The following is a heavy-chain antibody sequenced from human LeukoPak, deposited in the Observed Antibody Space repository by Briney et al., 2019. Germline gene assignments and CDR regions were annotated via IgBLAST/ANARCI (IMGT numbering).Heavy chain of an antibody. Sequence: ASVKVSCKASGYTFTNYGINWVRQAPGQGLEWMGWISAFNGEIYLAQRSQGRVSMTTDTTTDTVYMELKSLRSDDTAVYFCTRGASTAYSGDYWGQGTLVTVSS. CDR2: ISAFNGEI. V-gene: IGHV1-18*01. CDR3: TRGASTAYSGDY. J-gene: IGHJ4*02. CDR1: GYTFTNYG. D-gene: IGHD3-16*01.